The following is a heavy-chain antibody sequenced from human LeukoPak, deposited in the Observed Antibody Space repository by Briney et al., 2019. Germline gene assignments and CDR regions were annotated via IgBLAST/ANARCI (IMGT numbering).Heavy chain of an antibody. Sequence: SETLSLTCAVYGGSFSGYYWSWIRQPPGKGLEWIGETNHSGSTNYNPSLKSRVTISVDTPKNQFSLKLSSVTAADTAVYYCARGVRITIFGVVSRPDYWGQGTLVTVSS. J-gene: IGHJ4*02. CDR3: ARGVRITIFGVVSRPDY. CDR1: GGSFSGYY. CDR2: TNHSGST. D-gene: IGHD3-3*01. V-gene: IGHV4-34*01.